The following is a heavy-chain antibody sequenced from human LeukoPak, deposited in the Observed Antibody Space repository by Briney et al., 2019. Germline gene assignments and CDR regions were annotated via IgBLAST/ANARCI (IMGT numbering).Heavy chain of an antibody. CDR2: ISETSRTI. J-gene: IGHJ3*01. Sequence: GGSLRLSCVGSGFTFSDYYMSWIRQAPGKGLEWISYISETSRTINYAASMKGRFTISRDNAKNSLYLQMNSLRAEDTAVYYCARDPSMVVAALWGQGTMVTVSS. CDR3: ARDPSMVVAAL. D-gene: IGHD2-15*01. CDR1: GFTFSDYY. V-gene: IGHV3-11*04.